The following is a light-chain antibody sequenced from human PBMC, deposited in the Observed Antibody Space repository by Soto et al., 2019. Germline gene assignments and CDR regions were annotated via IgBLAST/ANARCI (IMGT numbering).Light chain of an antibody. CDR3: QQSKSLPLT. V-gene: IGKV1D-12*01. J-gene: IGKJ4*01. CDR2: AAS. Sequence: DIQMTQSPSSVSASVGDRVTITCRASQGIGTWLAWYQQKPGKAPNLLIYAASNLQSGVPSRFSGSGSGTDFTLIISSLQPEDFANYFCQQSKSLPLTFGGGTKVDIK. CDR1: QGIGTW.